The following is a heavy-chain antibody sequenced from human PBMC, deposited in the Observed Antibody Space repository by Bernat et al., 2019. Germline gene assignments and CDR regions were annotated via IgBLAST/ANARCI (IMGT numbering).Heavy chain of an antibody. CDR1: GYTFSSYG. J-gene: IGHJ3*02. V-gene: IGHV1-18*01. Sequence: QVQLVQSGAEVKKPGASVKVSCKASGYTFSSYGISWVRQAPGQGLEWMGWISTYIGNTNYAQQLQGRVTMTTDTSTSTAYMELRSLRTDDTAVYDCARQSYLRGSYRPDDAFDIWGQGTMVTVSS. CDR3: ARQSYLRGSYRPDDAFDI. D-gene: IGHD3-16*02. CDR2: ISTYIGNT.